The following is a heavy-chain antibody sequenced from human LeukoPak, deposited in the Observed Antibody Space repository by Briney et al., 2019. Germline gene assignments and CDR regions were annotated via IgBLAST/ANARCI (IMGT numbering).Heavy chain of an antibody. Sequence: KSSETLSLTCTVSGGSISNYWGWIRQPPGKGLQWIGSMYSSGSTYYNPSLKSRVTISVDTSKNQFSLKLSSVTAADTVVYYCARGPPDCSSTSCYAFDAFDIWGQGTMVTVSS. V-gene: IGHV4-39*07. J-gene: IGHJ3*02. CDR1: GGSISNY. CDR2: MYSSGST. CDR3: ARGPPDCSSTSCYAFDAFDI. D-gene: IGHD2-2*01.